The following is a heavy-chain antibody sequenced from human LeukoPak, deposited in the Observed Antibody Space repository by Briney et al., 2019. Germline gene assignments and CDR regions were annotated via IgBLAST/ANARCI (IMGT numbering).Heavy chain of an antibody. V-gene: IGHV4-34*01. CDR1: GGSFSGYY. CDR3: ARGAWVPYSSSWYVVIDY. D-gene: IGHD6-13*01. J-gene: IGHJ4*02. CDR2: INHSGST. Sequence: PSETLSLTCAVYGGSFSGYYWSRIRQPPGKGLEWIGEINHSGSTNYNPSLKSRVTISVDTSKNQFSLKLSSVTAADTAVYYCARGAWVPYSSSWYVVIDYWGQGTLVTVSS.